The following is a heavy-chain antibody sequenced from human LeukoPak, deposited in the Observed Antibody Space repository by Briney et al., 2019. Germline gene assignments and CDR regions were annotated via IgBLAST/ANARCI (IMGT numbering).Heavy chain of an antibody. CDR1: GCPFTSYW. CDR2: IDPSDSYT. V-gene: IGHV5-10-1*01. CDR3: ARHGEGYDYFDY. D-gene: IGHD5-12*01. Sequence: GEPRQISCQGSGCPFTSYWISGARQLPGKGLEGMGRIDPSDSYTNYSPSFQGHVTISADKSISTAYLQWSSLKASDTAMYYCARHGEGYDYFDYWGQGTLVTVSS. J-gene: IGHJ4*02.